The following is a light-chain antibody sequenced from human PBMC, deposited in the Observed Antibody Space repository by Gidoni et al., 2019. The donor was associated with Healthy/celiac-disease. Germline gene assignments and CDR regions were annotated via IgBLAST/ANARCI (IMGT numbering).Light chain of an antibody. Sequence: IQITQSPSTLSASVGDRFTITCRASQSISSWLAWYQQKPGKAPKLLIYKASSLESGVPSRFSGSGSGTEFTLTISSLHPDDFATYYCQQYNSYSSSFGQGTKVEIK. J-gene: IGKJ1*01. CDR3: QQYNSYSSS. CDR1: QSISSW. CDR2: KAS. V-gene: IGKV1-5*03.